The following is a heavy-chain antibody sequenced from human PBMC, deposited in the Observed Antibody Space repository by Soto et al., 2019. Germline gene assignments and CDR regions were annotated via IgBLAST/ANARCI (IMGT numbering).Heavy chain of an antibody. D-gene: IGHD2-2*01. J-gene: IGHJ6*03. CDR2: INHSGTT. V-gene: IGHV4-34*01. CDR3: ARMAGVVVSPVLYFYMDV. CDR1: GGSFSRYY. Sequence: QVQLQQWGAGLLKPSETLSLTCAVSGGSFSRYYWSWIRQPPGKGLEGIGEINHSGTTNYNPSLKSRVTISLDTSKNQFSLKLSSVNAADTAMYYCARMAGVVVSPVLYFYMDVWGKGTTVTVSS.